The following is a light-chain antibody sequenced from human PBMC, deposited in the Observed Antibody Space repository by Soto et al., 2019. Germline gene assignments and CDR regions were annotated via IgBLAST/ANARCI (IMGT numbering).Light chain of an antibody. Sequence: DVVMTQSPDSLAVSLGERATISCKSSQSLFHNSDKKDYLAWYQQKPGQPPRLLIYWASTRASGVPERFSGSGSGTDFTLSISSLQAEDVAVYYCQQCYGPSTFGPGTKVEIK. CDR1: QSLFHNSDKKDY. J-gene: IGKJ3*01. CDR2: WAS. V-gene: IGKV4-1*01. CDR3: QQCYGPST.